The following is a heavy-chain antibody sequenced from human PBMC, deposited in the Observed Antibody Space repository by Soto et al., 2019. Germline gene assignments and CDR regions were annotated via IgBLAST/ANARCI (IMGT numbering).Heavy chain of an antibody. D-gene: IGHD3-10*01. Sequence: PSETLSLTCTVYGGSFSGYYWSWIRQPPGKGLEWIVEINHSVSTNYNPSLTSRVTISVDTSKNQFSLKLSSVTAAYTAVYYCARVMWFGSKDGMDVWGQGTTVNVS. CDR3: ARVMWFGSKDGMDV. V-gene: IGHV4-34*01. J-gene: IGHJ6*02. CDR1: GGSFSGYY. CDR2: INHSVST.